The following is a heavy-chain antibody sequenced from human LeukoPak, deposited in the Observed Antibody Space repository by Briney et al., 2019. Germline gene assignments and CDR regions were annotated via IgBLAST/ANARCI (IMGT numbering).Heavy chain of an antibody. CDR1: GASIIGPKW. Sequence: SETLSLTCTVSGASIIGPKWWNWVRLSPGKGMEWIGEIFHTGSTHYNPSLKSRVTISVDTPKNQFSLILTSVTDADTAVYYCATSSGWYRYDSWGQGTLVTVSS. V-gene: IGHV4-4*02. CDR3: ATSSGWYRYDS. CDR2: IFHTGST. J-gene: IGHJ4*02. D-gene: IGHD6-19*01.